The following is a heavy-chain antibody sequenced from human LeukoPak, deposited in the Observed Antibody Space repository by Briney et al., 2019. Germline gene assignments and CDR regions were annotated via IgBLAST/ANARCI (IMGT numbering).Heavy chain of an antibody. Sequence: GGSLRLSCATSGFPFSDFSMSWVRQAPGKGLEWNSTNNSGGTSTYYAESVKGRFTISRDNSKNTLYLQMSSLRVEDTAVYYCAKQSYARSLGEGGPGTLVSVSS. J-gene: IGHJ4*02. CDR1: GFPFSDFS. V-gene: IGHV3-23*01. CDR3: AKQSYARSLGE. D-gene: IGHD2-8*01. CDR2: NNSGGTST.